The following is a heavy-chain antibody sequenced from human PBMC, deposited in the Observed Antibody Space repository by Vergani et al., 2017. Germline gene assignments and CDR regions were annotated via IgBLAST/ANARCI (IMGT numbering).Heavy chain of an antibody. Sequence: QVQLQESGPGLVKPSETLSLICTVSDFSITSGDYWGWIRQPPGKGLEWTGTIYHSGRTYYNPSLRSRLTISVDTSKNQFSLTLRSVTAADTAVYHCGSLDGSLRENWGQGTLVTVSS. CDR1: DFSITSGDY. J-gene: IGHJ4*02. CDR3: GSLDGSLREN. CDR2: IYHSGRT. V-gene: IGHV4-38-2*02. D-gene: IGHD1-26*01.